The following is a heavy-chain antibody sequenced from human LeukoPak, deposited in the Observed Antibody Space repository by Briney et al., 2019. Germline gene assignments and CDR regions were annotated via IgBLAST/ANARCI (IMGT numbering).Heavy chain of an antibody. J-gene: IGHJ3*02. CDR3: ARGHIVAPGVVFDI. CDR2: IIPIFGTA. V-gene: IGHV1-69*13. Sequence: ASVKVSCKASGGTFSSYAISWVRQAPGQGLEWMGGIIPIFGTANYAQKFQGRVTITADESTSTAYMELSSLRSEDTAVCYCARGHIVAPGVVFDIWGQGTMVTVSS. CDR1: GGTFSSYA. D-gene: IGHD2-21*01.